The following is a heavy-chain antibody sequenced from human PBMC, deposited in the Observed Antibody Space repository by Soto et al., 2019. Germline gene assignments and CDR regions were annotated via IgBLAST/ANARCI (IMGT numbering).Heavy chain of an antibody. CDR3: ARDYYDSSGFDY. CDR2: IYHSGST. D-gene: IGHD3-22*01. Sequence: PSETLSLTCAVSGGSISSGGYSWSWIRQPPGKGLEWIGYIYHSGSTYYNPSLKSRVTISVDRSKNQFSLKLSSVTAADTAVYYCARDYYDSSGFDYWGQGTLVTVS. V-gene: IGHV4-30-2*01. CDR1: GGSISSGGYS. J-gene: IGHJ4*02.